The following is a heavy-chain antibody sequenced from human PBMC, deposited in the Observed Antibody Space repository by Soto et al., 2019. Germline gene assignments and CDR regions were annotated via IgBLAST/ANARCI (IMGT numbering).Heavy chain of an antibody. CDR2: IDGSGGTI. D-gene: IGHD1-26*01. CDR1: GFTFSNYV. J-gene: IGHJ4*02. V-gene: IGHV3-23*01. Sequence: EVQLLESGGGLVQPGGSLRLSCAASGFTFSNYVMTWVHQAPGKGLEWVSSIDGSGGTIYYADSGEGRFTISRDNSKNTLYLQMNSLRAEDTAVYYCAKYKLGATSNLDYWGQGTLVTVSS. CDR3: AKYKLGATSNLDY.